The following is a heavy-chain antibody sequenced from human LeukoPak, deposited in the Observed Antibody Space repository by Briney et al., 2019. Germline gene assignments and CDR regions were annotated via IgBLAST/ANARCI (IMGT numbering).Heavy chain of an antibody. CDR3: ARDPGYSYGYYYYYGMDV. Sequence: SQTLSLTCTVSGGSISSGSYYWSWIRQPAGTGLEWIGRIYTSGSTNYNPSLKSRVTISVDTSKNQFSLKLSSVTAADTAVYYCARDPGYSYGYYYYYGMDVWGQGTTVTVSS. CDR1: GGSISSGSYY. CDR2: IYTSGST. D-gene: IGHD5-18*01. V-gene: IGHV4-61*02. J-gene: IGHJ6*02.